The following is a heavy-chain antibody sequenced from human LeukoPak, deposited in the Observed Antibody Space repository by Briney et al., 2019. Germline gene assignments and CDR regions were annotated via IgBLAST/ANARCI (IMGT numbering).Heavy chain of an antibody. D-gene: IGHD3-10*01. CDR2: IYDSGST. CDR3: AXTPPSGEYNGFDS. Sequence: SETLSLTCTVSGGSISNYYWTWIRQPPGKGLEWIGSIYDSGSTNYNPSLKTRVTISVDTSKNQFSLKLTSVTAADTAVYFCAXTPPSGEYNGFDSWGQGTLVTVSS. J-gene: IGHJ5*01. V-gene: IGHV4-59*01. CDR1: GGSISNYY.